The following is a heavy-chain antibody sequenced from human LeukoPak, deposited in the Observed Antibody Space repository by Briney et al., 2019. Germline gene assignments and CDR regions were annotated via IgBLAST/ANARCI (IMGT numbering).Heavy chain of an antibody. CDR1: GFTFSSYW. CDR2: IKQDGSEK. V-gene: IGHV3-7*01. Sequence: GGSLRLSCAASGFTFSSYWMSWVRQAPGKGLEWVANIKQDGSEKYYVDSVKGRFTISRDNAKNSLYLQMNSLRAEDTAVYYCARQVRANYGDWFDPWGQGTLVTVSS. D-gene: IGHD3-10*01. J-gene: IGHJ5*02. CDR3: ARQVRANYGDWFDP.